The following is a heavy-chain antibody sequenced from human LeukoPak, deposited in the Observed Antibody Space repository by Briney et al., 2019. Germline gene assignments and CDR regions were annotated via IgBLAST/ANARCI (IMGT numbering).Heavy chain of an antibody. CDR3: VRGGSTAAATFDY. CDR1: GVSISGYY. Sequence: KPSETLSLTCTVSGVSISGYYWSWIRQPAGKGLEWIGHIHTSGNTNYNPSLKSRVTMSVDTSNNQFSLRVSSVTAADTAIYYCVRGGSTAAATFDYWGQGTLVTVFS. CDR2: IHTSGNT. V-gene: IGHV4-4*07. D-gene: IGHD2-15*01. J-gene: IGHJ4*02.